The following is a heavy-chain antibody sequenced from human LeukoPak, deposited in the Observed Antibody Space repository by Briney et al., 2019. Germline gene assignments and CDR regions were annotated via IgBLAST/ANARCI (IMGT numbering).Heavy chain of an antibody. CDR3: ARAPHYYMDV. CDR2: IYTSGST. Sequence: PSETLSLTCTVSGGSISSYYWSWIRQPPGKGLEWIGYIYTSGSTNYNPSLKSRVTISVDTSKNQFSLKLSSVTAADTAVYYCARAPHYYMDVWGKGTTVTVSS. CDR1: GGSISSYY. J-gene: IGHJ6*03. V-gene: IGHV4-4*09.